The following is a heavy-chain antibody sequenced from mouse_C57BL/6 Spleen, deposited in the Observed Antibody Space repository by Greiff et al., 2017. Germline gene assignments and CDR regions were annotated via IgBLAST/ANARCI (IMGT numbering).Heavy chain of an antibody. CDR3: ASPAAYYGNYARYAMDY. CDR1: GYTFTGYW. CDR2: ILPGSGST. D-gene: IGHD2-10*01. J-gene: IGHJ4*01. Sequence: VQLQQSGAELMKPGASVKLSCKATGYTFTGYWIEWVKQRPGHGLEWIGEILPGSGSTNYNEKFKGKATFTADTSSNTAYMQRSSLTTEDSAIYYDASPAAYYGNYARYAMDYWGQGTSVTVSS. V-gene: IGHV1-9*01.